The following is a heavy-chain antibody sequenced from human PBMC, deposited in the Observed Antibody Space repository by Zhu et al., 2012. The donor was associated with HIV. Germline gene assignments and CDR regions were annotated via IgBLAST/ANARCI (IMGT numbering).Heavy chain of an antibody. J-gene: IGHJ6*03. CDR1: GGSISSSRNY. CDR3: ARTLSIARIYYYYYMDV. D-gene: IGHD2-21*01. CDR2: IYYSGDT. Sequence: QVQLQELGPGLVKPSETLSLTCTVSGGSISSSRNYWAWIRQSPGKGLEWIGSIYYSGDTYYNSSLESRVTLSIATSKNQFSLKLTSVTAADTALYYCARTLSIARIYYYYYMDVWGKGTTVTVSS. V-gene: IGHV4-39*01.